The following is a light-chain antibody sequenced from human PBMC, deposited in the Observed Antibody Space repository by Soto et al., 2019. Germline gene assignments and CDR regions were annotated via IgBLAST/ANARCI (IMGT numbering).Light chain of an antibody. CDR1: SSNIGSNT. CDR2: SNN. J-gene: IGLJ3*02. CDR3: AAWDDSLNGPL. Sequence: QSVLTQPPSASGTPGQRVTIYCSGSSSNIGSNTVNWYQQLPGRAPTLLIYSNNQRPSGVPDRFSGSKSGTSASLAVNGLQSGDEADYYCAAWDDSLNGPLFGGGTKLTVL. V-gene: IGLV1-44*01.